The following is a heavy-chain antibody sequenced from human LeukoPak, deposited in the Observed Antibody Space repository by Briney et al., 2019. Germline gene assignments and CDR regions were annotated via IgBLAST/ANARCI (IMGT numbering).Heavy chain of an antibody. D-gene: IGHD3-10*01. CDR2: ISYDGHTK. CDR1: GFTFSGYG. V-gene: IGHV3-30*18. Sequence: PGGSLRLSCAASGFTFSGYGMNWVRQAPGKGLEWVAVISYDGHTKHYADSVKGRFSISRDNSKNTLYLQMNSLRVEDTAVYYCAKEDYYGSGSYYLYCYGMDVWGQGTTVTVSS. J-gene: IGHJ6*02. CDR3: AKEDYYGSGSYYLYCYGMDV.